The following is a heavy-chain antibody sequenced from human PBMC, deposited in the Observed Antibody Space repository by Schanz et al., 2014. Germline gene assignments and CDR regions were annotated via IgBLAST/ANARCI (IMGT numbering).Heavy chain of an antibody. CDR3: ARDPSGSYGWFDP. CDR1: GFTFRGHA. CDR2: IWYDGNNK. Sequence: QVQLAESGGGVVQPGRSLRLSCAASGFTFRGHAMHWVRQAPGKGLEKVAVIWYDGNNKFYADSVKGRFIISRDNSKNTLDLQMNSLRDEDTAVYYCARDPSGSYGWFDPWGQGTLVTVSS. V-gene: IGHV3-33*08. J-gene: IGHJ5*02. D-gene: IGHD1-26*01.